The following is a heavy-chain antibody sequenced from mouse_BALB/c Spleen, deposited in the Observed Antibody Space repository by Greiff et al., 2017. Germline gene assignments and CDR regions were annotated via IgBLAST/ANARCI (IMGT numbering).Heavy chain of an antibody. V-gene: IGHV14-3*02. CDR1: GFTFTDTY. CDR2: IDPANGNT. CDR3: AREYGDSHFAY. Sequence: EVKLVESGAELVKPGASVKLSCTASGFTFTDTYMHWVKQRPEQGLEWIGRIDPANGNTKYDQKFKGKATMTADKSSNTAYLQLSSLTSEDTAVYYCAREYGDSHFAYWGQGTPVTVSA. J-gene: IGHJ3*01. D-gene: IGHD2-13*01.